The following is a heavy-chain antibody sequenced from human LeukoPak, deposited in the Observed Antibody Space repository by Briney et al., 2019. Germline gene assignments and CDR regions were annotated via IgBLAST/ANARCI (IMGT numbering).Heavy chain of an antibody. V-gene: IGHV4-34*01. CDR3: ARVIGSSVLIDY. CDR1: GGSFSGYY. Sequence: SETLSLTCAVYGGSFSGYYWSWIRQPPGKGLEWIGEINHSGSTNYNPSLKSRVTISVDTSKNQFSLKLSSVTAADTAVYYCARVIGSSVLIDYWGQGTLVTVSS. D-gene: IGHD6-6*01. J-gene: IGHJ4*02. CDR2: INHSGST.